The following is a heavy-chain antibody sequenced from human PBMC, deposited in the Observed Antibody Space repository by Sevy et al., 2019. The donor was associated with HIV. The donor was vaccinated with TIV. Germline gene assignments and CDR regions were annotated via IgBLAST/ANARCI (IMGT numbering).Heavy chain of an antibody. V-gene: IGHV1-69*13. CDR1: GHTFSNYA. J-gene: IGHJ4*02. D-gene: IGHD2-8*01. Sequence: ASVKVSCKPSGHTFSNYAISWVRQAPGQGLEWMGGIIPRFGAPDYAQKFQGRVTITADESTSTVYMQLSSLRSDDTAIYYCARDSLYATNWAFDYWGQGTLVTVSS. CDR2: IIPRFGAP. CDR3: ARDSLYATNWAFDY.